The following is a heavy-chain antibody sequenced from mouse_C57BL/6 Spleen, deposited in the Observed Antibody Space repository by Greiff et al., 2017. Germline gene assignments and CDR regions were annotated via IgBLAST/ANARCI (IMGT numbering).Heavy chain of an antibody. CDR3: AREKRPILGPPAY. J-gene: IGHJ3*01. V-gene: IGHV1-85*01. CDR1: GYTFTSYD. CDR2: IYPRDGST. Sequence: QVQLQQSGPELVKPGASVKLSCKASGYTFTSYDINWVKQRPGQGLEWIGWIYPRDGSTKYNEKFKGKATLTVDTSSSTAYMELHSLTSEDSAVYCCAREKRPILGPPAYWGQGTLVTVSA. D-gene: IGHD4-1*01.